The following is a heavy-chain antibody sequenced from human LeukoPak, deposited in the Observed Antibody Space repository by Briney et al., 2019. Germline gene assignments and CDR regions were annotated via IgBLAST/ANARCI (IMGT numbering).Heavy chain of an antibody. CDR1: GGTFSSYA. CDR3: ARTDGYSYGYLDY. Sequence: EASVTVSCTASGGTFSSYAISWVRQAPGQGLEWMGGIIPIFGTANYAQKFQGRVTITADESTSTAYMELSSLRSEDTAVYYCARTDGYSYGYLDYRGQGTLVTVSS. CDR2: IIPIFGTA. J-gene: IGHJ4*02. D-gene: IGHD5-18*01. V-gene: IGHV1-69*13.